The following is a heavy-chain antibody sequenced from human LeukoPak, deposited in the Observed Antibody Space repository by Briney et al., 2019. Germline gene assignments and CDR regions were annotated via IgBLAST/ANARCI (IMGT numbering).Heavy chain of an antibody. V-gene: IGHV3-23*01. CDR1: GFTSSSYA. CDR2: ISGSGGST. CDR3: AKAIMVRGVTHFDY. Sequence: GGSLRLSCAASGFTSSSYAMSWVRQAPGKGLEWVSTISGSGGSTYYADSVKGRFTISRDNSKNTLYLQMNSLRAEDTAVYYCAKAIMVRGVTHFDYWGQGTLVTVSS. D-gene: IGHD3-10*01. J-gene: IGHJ4*02.